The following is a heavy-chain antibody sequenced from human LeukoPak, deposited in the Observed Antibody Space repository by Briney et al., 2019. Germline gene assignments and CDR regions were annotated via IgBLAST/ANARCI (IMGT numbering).Heavy chain of an antibody. D-gene: IGHD1-26*01. V-gene: IGHV3-30-3*01. CDR3: ARGLVGAAGGYYFDY. CDR1: GFTLSSYA. CDR2: ISYDGSNK. J-gene: IGHJ4*02. Sequence: GGSLRLSCAASGFTLSSYAMHWVRQAPGKGLEWVSVISYDGSNKYYADSVKGRFTISRDNSKNTLYLQMNSLRAEDTAVYYCARGLVGAAGGYYFDYWGQGTLVTVSS.